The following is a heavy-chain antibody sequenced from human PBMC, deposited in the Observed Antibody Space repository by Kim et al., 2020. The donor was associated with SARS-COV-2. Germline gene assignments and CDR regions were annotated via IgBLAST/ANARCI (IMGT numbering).Heavy chain of an antibody. V-gene: IGHV1-24*01. D-gene: IGHD6-13*01. J-gene: IGHJ6*01. CDR1: GYTLTELS. Sequence: ASVKVSCKVSGYTLTELSMHWVRQAPGKGLEWMGGFDPEDGETIYAQRFQGRVTMTADTSTDTAYMELSSLRSEDTAVYYCATPSLAAAGLLAGLAVW. CDR3: ATPSLAAAGLLAGLAV. CDR2: FDPEDGET.